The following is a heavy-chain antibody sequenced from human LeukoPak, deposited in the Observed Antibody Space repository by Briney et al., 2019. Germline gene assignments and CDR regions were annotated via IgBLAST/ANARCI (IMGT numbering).Heavy chain of an antibody. V-gene: IGHV4-34*01. Sequence: PSETLSLTCAVYGGSFSDYYWSWIRQPAGKGLEWIGEIRHSGSTNYNPSLKSRTTISVDSSKNQFSLNLSSVTAADTAVYYCARVKGRDSSSWLSETGLHYWGQGTLVTVSS. J-gene: IGHJ4*02. CDR3: ARVKGRDSSSWLSETGLHY. CDR1: GGSFSDYY. D-gene: IGHD6-13*01. CDR2: IRHSGST.